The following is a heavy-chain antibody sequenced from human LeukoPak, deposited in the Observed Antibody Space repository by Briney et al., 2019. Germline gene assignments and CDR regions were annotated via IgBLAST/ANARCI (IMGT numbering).Heavy chain of an antibody. V-gene: IGHV3-30*18. CDR3: AKDVQRGSSPTDY. Sequence: PGGSLRLSCVASGFTFNNYGIHWVRQASGKGLEWVAVISYDGSHKYYADSVKGRFTISRDNSKNSLYLQMNSLRAEDTAVYYCAKDVQRGSSPTDYWGQGTLVTVSS. J-gene: IGHJ4*02. CDR1: GFTFNNYG. CDR2: ISYDGSHK. D-gene: IGHD1-26*01.